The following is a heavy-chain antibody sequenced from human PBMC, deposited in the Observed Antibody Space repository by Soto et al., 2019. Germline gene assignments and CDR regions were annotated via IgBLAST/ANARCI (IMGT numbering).Heavy chain of an antibody. Sequence: ASVEVSCKASGYTFTSYGISWVRQAPGQGLEWMGWISAYNGNTNYAQKLQGRVTMTTDTSTSTAYMELRSLRSDDTAVYYCARRIVGAPPAFEYFQHWGQGTLVTVYS. D-gene: IGHD1-26*01. J-gene: IGHJ1*01. V-gene: IGHV1-18*04. CDR2: ISAYNGNT. CDR1: GYTFTSYG. CDR3: ARRIVGAPPAFEYFQH.